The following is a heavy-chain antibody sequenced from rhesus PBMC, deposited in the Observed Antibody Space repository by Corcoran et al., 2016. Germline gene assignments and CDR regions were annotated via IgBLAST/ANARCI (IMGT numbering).Heavy chain of an antibody. CDR2: IGGSRDST. Sequence: QVQLQESGPGLVKPSETLSLTCAVSGYSISSGYAWSWIRQPPEKGLECIGYIGGSRDSTTSNPSLKSGVTISKDPSKSQFSLKLKSVSAADTAVYYCARVGYSSGWSFFESWGQGVLVTVSS. CDR1: GYSISSGYA. J-gene: IGHJ4*01. V-gene: IGHV4-127*01. D-gene: IGHD6S26*01. CDR3: ARVGYSSGWSFFES.